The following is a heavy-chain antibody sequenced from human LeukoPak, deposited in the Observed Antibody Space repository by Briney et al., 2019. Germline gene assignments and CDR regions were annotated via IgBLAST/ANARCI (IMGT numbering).Heavy chain of an antibody. Sequence: GASVKVSCKASGYSFSTYTMNWVRQAPGQRLEWMGWINAGNGNTKYSQKFQGRVTITRDTSASTAYVEMRSLRSEDTAVYYCAREIDRDDYNRFFDYWGQGTLVTVSS. CDR3: AREIDRDDYNRFFDY. V-gene: IGHV1-3*01. CDR1: GYSFSTYT. CDR2: INAGNGNT. D-gene: IGHD5-24*01. J-gene: IGHJ4*02.